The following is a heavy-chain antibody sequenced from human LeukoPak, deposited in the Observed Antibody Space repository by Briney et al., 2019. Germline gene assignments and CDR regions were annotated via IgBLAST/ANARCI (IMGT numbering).Heavy chain of an antibody. CDR1: GFTFSSYG. V-gene: IGHV3-30*18. D-gene: IGHD2-15*01. CDR3: AKDENYCSGGSCYSEFYFDY. CDR2: ISYDGSNK. Sequence: GGSLRLSCAASGFTFSSYGMHWVRQAPGKGLEWVAVISYDGSNKYYADSVKGRFTISRDNSKNTLYLQVNSLRAEDTAVYYCAKDENYCSGGSCYSEFYFDYWGQGTLVTVSS. J-gene: IGHJ4*02.